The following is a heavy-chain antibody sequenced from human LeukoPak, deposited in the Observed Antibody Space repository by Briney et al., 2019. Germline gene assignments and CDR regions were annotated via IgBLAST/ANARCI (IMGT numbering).Heavy chain of an antibody. CDR3: ARDYYDSSGYHSVSFDY. CDR1: GGSFSGYY. Sequence: SETLSLTCAVYGGSFSGYYWSWIRQPPGKGLEWIGEINHSGSTNYNPSLKSRVTISVDTSENQFSLKLSSVTAADTAVYYCARDYYDSSGYHSVSFDYWGQGTLVTVSS. CDR2: INHSGST. V-gene: IGHV4-34*01. J-gene: IGHJ4*02. D-gene: IGHD3-22*01.